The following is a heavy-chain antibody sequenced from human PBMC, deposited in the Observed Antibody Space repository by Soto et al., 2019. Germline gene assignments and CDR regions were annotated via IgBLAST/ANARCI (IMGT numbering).Heavy chain of an antibody. CDR1: GGSISSGDYY. V-gene: IGHV4-30-4*01. CDR2: IYYSGST. CDR3: ARDQRFLEWYAPGDYYGMDV. Sequence: PSETLSLTCTVSGGSISSGDYYWSWIRQPPGKGLEWIGYIYYSGSTYYNPSLKSRVTISVDTSKNQFSLKLSSVTAADTAVYYCARDQRFLEWYAPGDYYGMDVWGQGTTVTVSS. J-gene: IGHJ6*02. D-gene: IGHD3-3*01.